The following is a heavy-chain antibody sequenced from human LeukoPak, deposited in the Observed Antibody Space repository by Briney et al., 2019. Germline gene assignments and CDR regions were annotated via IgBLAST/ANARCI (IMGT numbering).Heavy chain of an antibody. D-gene: IGHD6-19*01. CDR3: AREISGEYYFDY. Sequence: ASVKVSCKASGYTFTSYDINWVRQATGQGLEWMGWINPNSGGTNYAQKFQGRVTMTRDTSISTAYMELSRLRSDDTAVYYCAREISGEYYFDYWGQGTLVTVSS. V-gene: IGHV1-2*02. CDR1: GYTFTSYD. J-gene: IGHJ4*02. CDR2: INPNSGGT.